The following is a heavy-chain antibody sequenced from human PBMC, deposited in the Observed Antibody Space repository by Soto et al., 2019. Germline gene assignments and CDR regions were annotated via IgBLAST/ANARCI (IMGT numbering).Heavy chain of an antibody. CDR2: IYYSGNT. Sequence: SETLSLTCTVSGDSISSYNYYWGWIRQPPGKGLEWIGSIYYSGNTYYNPSLKSRVTISVDTSKNQFSLRLNSVTAADTAVYYCARHGYSDSSSYYGFGYWGQGTLVTVSS. CDR3: ARHGYSDSSSYYGFGY. CDR1: GDSISSYNYY. V-gene: IGHV4-39*01. D-gene: IGHD3-22*01. J-gene: IGHJ4*02.